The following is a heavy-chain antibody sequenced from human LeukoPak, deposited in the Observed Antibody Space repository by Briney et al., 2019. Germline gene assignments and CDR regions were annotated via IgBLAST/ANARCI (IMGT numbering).Heavy chain of an antibody. V-gene: IGHV1-8*01. CDR3: ASYYSSSWYLGSAFDI. CDR2: MNPNSGNT. CDR1: GYTFTSYD. Sequence: ASVKVSCKASGYTFTSYDINWVRQATGQGLEWVGWMNPNSGNTGYAQKFQGRVTMTRNTSISTAYMELSSLRSEDTAVYYCASYYSSSWYLGSAFDIWGQGTMVTVSS. D-gene: IGHD6-13*01. J-gene: IGHJ3*02.